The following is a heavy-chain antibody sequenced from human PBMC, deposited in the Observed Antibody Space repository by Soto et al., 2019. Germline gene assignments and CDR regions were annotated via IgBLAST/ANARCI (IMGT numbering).Heavy chain of an antibody. J-gene: IGHJ6*02. V-gene: IGHV3-30*18. CDR3: AKSEPSTSPAYYYGMDV. Sequence: GGSLRLSCAASGFTFSSYGMHWVRQAPGKGLEWVAVISYDGSNKYYADSVKGRFTISRDNSKNTLYLQMNSLRAEDTAVYYCAKSEPSTSPAYYYGMDVWGQGTTVTVSS. CDR1: GFTFSSYG. D-gene: IGHD2-2*01. CDR2: ISYDGSNK.